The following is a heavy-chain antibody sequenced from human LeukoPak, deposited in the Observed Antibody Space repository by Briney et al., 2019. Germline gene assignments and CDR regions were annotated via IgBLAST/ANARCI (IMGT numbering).Heavy chain of an antibody. CDR1: GFIFSGSW. J-gene: IGHJ4*02. Sequence: GGSLRLSCTASGFIFSGSWMAWIRQAPGKGLEWVAIIRKDGSEKYYVDSMKGRFTISRDNAKNSLFLQMNSLRAEDTAIYYCTTDTWCSAGHWGQGTLVTVSS. CDR3: TTDTWCSAGH. D-gene: IGHD2-8*02. V-gene: IGHV3-7*03. CDR2: IRKDGSEK.